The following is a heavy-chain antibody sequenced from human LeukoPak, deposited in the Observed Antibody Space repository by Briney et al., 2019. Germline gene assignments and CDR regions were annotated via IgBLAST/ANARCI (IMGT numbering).Heavy chain of an antibody. J-gene: IGHJ3*02. CDR2: IKPDGSDK. CDR3: AREDMWAFDM. Sequence: PGGSLRLSCAAPGFTFSHYWMSWVRQAPGKGLEWVANIKPDGSDKYYVDSVKGRSTISRDNAKNTLYLEMDSLRAEDAAVYYCAREDMWAFDMWGQGTMVTVSS. V-gene: IGHV3-7*01. CDR1: GFTFSHYW. D-gene: IGHD2-15*01.